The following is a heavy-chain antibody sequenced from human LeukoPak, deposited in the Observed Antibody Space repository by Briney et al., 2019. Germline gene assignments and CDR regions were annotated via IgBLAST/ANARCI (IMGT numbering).Heavy chain of an antibody. CDR2: ISYDGSNK. V-gene: IGHV3-30*19. J-gene: IGHJ4*02. CDR3: ARDKTSDSSSTSPDRLTDY. Sequence: GGSLRLSCAASGYTFRRNGMHWVRQAPGKGLEWVAVISYDGSNKYYADSVKGRFTISRDNSKNTLYLQMNSLRAEDTAVYYCARDKTSDSSSTSPDRLTDYWGQGTLVTVSS. CDR1: GYTFRRNG. D-gene: IGHD6-6*01.